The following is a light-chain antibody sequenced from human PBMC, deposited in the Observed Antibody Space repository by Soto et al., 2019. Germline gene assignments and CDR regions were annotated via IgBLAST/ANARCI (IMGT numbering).Light chain of an antibody. CDR3: QHYNSYSEA. CDR2: KAS. V-gene: IGKV1-5*03. CDR1: QTISSW. J-gene: IGKJ1*01. Sequence: DIPMTQSPYTRFGSVEERFPFTCRASQTISSWLAWYQQKPGKAPKLLIYKASTLKSGVPSRFSGSGPGTEFTLTISSLQPDDFATYYCQHYNSYSEAFGQGTRWIS.